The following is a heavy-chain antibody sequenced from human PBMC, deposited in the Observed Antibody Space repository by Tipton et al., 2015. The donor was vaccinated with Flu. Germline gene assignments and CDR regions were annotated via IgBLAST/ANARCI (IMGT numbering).Heavy chain of an antibody. CDR1: GASFRDFY. J-gene: IGHJ4*02. CDR2: IFYNGIT. CDR3: AREHGYHVF. Sequence: TLSLTCTVSGASFRDFYWSWIRQTPGKGLEWIGYIFYNGITNYNPSLKGRVTISLDMSKSQFSLQLTSVTAADTAVYFCAREHGYHVFWGQGKLVTVSS. V-gene: IGHV4-59*12. D-gene: IGHD5-18*01.